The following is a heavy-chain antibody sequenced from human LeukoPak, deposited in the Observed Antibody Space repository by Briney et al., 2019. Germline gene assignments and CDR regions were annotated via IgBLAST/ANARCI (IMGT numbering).Heavy chain of an antibody. J-gene: IGHJ5*02. D-gene: IGHD1-26*01. CDR3: ARAPKFRLVGVPKGPFDP. CDR2: IKQDGTEK. Sequence: GGSLRLSCAASGFTFTTYWMSWVRQAPGKGLEWVANIKQDGTEKYYVDSVKGRFTISRDNAKNSLYLQMNSLRAEDTAVYYCARAPKFRLVGVPKGPFDPWGQGSLVTVSS. V-gene: IGHV3-7*03. CDR1: GFTFTTYW.